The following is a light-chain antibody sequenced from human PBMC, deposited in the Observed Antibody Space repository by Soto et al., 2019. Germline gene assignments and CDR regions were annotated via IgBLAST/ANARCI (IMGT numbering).Light chain of an antibody. J-gene: IGKJ5*01. V-gene: IGKV3-15*01. CDR3: QQYNNWPPIT. CDR2: RAS. CDR1: QSVSSD. Sequence: EIVMTHSPATLSVSPCERATLSFSASQSVSSDLAWYQQKPGQAPRLLIYRASTRATGIPARFSGSGSGTEFTLTISSLQSEDFAVYYCQQYNNWPPITFGQGTRLEIK.